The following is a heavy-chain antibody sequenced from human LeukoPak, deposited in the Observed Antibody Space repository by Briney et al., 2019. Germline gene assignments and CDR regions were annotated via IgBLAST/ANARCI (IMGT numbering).Heavy chain of an antibody. CDR3: ARVNGGSYGIDY. V-gene: IGHV4-38-2*01. Sequence: PSETLSLTCAVSGYSISSGYYWGWIRQPPGKGLEWIGSIYHSGSTYYNPSLKSRVTISVDTSKNQFSLKLSSVTAADTAVYYCARVNGGSYGIDYWGQGTLVTVSS. J-gene: IGHJ4*02. CDR1: GYSISSGYY. CDR2: IYHSGST. D-gene: IGHD1-26*01.